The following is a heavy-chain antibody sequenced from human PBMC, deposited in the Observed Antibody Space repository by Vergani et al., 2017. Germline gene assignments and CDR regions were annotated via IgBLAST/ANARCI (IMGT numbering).Heavy chain of an antibody. J-gene: IGHJ6*02. Sequence: EVQLVESGGGVVRPGGSLRLSCAASGFTFDDYGMSWVRQAPGKGLEWVSGINWNGGSTGYADSVKGRFTISRDNAKNSLYLQMNSLRAEDTALYYCARDLRPVSKGSYYYYYYGMDVWDQGTTVTVSS. D-gene: IGHD4-11*01. V-gene: IGHV3-20*04. CDR1: GFTFDDYG. CDR3: ARDLRPVSKGSYYYYYYGMDV. CDR2: INWNGGST.